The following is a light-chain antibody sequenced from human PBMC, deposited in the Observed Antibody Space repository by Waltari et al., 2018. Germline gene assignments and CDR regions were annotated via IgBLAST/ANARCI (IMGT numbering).Light chain of an antibody. Sequence: DIQMTQSPSTLSASVGDRVTISCRASQSVGTWLAWYQQKPGKAPKLLIYMASSLERGVPSRVSGSGSGTEFTLTISSLQPDDFATYSCQQYSSFSTFGQGTNVDI. CDR2: MAS. J-gene: IGKJ2*01. CDR3: QQYSSFST. V-gene: IGKV1-5*03. CDR1: QSVGTW.